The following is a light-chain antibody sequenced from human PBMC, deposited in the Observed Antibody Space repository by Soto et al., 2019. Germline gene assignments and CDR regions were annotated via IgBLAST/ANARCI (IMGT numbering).Light chain of an antibody. J-gene: IGLJ2*01. CDR1: TSDVGGYNY. CDR3: SSYTSSSTLRL. Sequence: QSVLTQPASVSGSPGQSITISCTGTTSDVGGYNYVSWYQQHPGKAPKLIIYEVSNRPSGVSNRFSGSKSGNTASLTISGLQAEDEADYSCSSYTSSSTLRLFGGGTKLTVL. V-gene: IGLV2-14*01. CDR2: EVS.